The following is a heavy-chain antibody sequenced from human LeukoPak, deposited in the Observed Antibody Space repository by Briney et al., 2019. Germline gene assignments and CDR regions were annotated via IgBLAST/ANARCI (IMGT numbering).Heavy chain of an antibody. J-gene: IGHJ4*02. D-gene: IGHD4-23*01. CDR1: GFTFSNYG. Sequence: PGGSLRLSCAASGFTFSNYGMHWVRQAPGKGLEWVAVVSYDGRNKYYADSVKGRFTISGDNSKNTMDLQMNSLRAEETAVYYCAKDKDYAGHGYSYLDYWGQGTLVTVSS. CDR2: VSYDGRNK. V-gene: IGHV3-30*18. CDR3: AKDKDYAGHGYSYLDY.